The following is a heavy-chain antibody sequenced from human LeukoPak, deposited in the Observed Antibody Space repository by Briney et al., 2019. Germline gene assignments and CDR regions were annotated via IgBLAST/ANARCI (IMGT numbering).Heavy chain of an antibody. Sequence: GGSLRLSCAASGFTFSSYAMYWVRQAPGKGLEWVAVISYDGSNKYYADSVKGRFTISRDNSKNTLYLQMNSLRAEDTAVYYCARDPYDYVWGSYRYTYSAPDYWGQGTLVTVSS. CDR1: GFTFSSYA. CDR2: ISYDGSNK. D-gene: IGHD3-16*02. J-gene: IGHJ4*02. V-gene: IGHV3-30*04. CDR3: ARDPYDYVWGSYRYTYSAPDY.